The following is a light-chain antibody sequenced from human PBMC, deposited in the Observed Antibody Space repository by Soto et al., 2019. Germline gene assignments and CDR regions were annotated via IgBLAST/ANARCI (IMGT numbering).Light chain of an antibody. CDR2: DAS. V-gene: IGKV3-11*01. Sequence: EIVLTQSPATLSLSPGKRATLSSRARQSVSTYLAWYQQIPGQAPRLLIYDASDRPTGIPARFCGSGSGTDFSLPITSLEPEDFAGYYCQRRGDWTLYTFGHGTKLEIK. J-gene: IGKJ2*01. CDR1: QSVSTY. CDR3: QRRGDWTLYT.